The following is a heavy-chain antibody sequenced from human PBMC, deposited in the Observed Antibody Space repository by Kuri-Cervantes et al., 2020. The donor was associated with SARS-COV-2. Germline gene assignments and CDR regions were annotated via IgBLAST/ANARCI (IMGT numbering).Heavy chain of an antibody. J-gene: IGHJ4*02. Sequence: SETLSLTCTVSGGSVSSGSYYWSWIRQPPGKGLEWIGEINHSGSTNYNPSLKSRVTMSVDTSKNQFSLQLNSVTPEDTAVYYCARDHYYDSSGLDYWGQGTLVTVSS. D-gene: IGHD3-22*01. CDR2: INHSGST. V-gene: IGHV4-61*01. CDR3: ARDHYYDSSGLDY. CDR1: GGSVSSGSYY.